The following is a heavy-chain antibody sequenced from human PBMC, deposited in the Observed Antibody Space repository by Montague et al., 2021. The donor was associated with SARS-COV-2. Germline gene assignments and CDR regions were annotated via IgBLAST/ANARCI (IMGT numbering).Heavy chain of an antibody. CDR2: IWYDGSNK. J-gene: IGHJ4*02. CDR1: GFTFSSYG. V-gene: IGHV3-33*01. Sequence: SLRLSCAASGFTFSSYGMHWVRQAPGKGLEWVAVIWYDGSNKYYADSVKGRFTISGDNSKNTLYLQMNSLRAEDTAVYYCARDFGILTGTAPEDYWGQGTLVTVSS. D-gene: IGHD3-9*01. CDR3: ARDFGILTGTAPEDY.